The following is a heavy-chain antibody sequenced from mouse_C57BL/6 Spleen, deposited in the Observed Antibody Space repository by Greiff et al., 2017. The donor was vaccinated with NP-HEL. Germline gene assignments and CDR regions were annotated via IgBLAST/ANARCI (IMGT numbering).Heavy chain of an antibody. V-gene: IGHV1-26*01. CDR1: GYTFTDYY. D-gene: IGHD1-1*01. Sequence: EVQLQQSGPELVKPGASVKISCKASGYTFTDYYMNWVKQSHGKSLEWIGDINPNNGGTSYNQKFKGKATLTVDKSSSTAYMELRSLTSEDSAVYYCARAGYYGSLDFWGQGTSVTVSS. CDR3: ARAGYYGSLDF. J-gene: IGHJ4*01. CDR2: INPNNGGT.